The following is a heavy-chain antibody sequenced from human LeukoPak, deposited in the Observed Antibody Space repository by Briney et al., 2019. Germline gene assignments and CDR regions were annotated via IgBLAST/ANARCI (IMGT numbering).Heavy chain of an antibody. Sequence: PSETLSLTCTVSGGSISGFHWSWIRQPPGKGLEWIGYIHYSGSTDYNPSLKSRVTISVDTSKNQFSLKLSSVTAADTAVYYWTRHLDYYGSGSYEYWGQGTLVTVSS. CDR1: GGSISGFH. J-gene: IGHJ4*02. CDR3: TRHLDYYGSGSYEY. CDR2: IHYSGST. V-gene: IGHV4-59*08. D-gene: IGHD3-10*01.